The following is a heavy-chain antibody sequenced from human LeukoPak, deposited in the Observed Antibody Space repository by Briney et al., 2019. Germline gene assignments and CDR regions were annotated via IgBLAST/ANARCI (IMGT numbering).Heavy chain of an antibody. J-gene: IGHJ5*02. CDR1: GASVSNGHYD. CDR3: ARVARVVAPKVPPT. V-gene: IGHV4-61*01. D-gene: IGHD5-12*01. CDR2: VYHSGST. Sequence: SETLSLTCTVPGASVSNGHYDWTCIRQPPGKGLEWIGYVYHSGSTNYNPSLKSRVTISVDRSKNQFKNQLSLRLSSVPAADTAVYDCARVARVVAPKVPPTWGQGILVTVSS.